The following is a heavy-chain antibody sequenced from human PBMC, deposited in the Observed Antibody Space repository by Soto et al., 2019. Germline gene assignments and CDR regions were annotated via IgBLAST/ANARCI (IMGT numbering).Heavy chain of an antibody. CDR3: ARVLLWFGELLSHYYYCMDV. CDR2: ISAYNGNT. Sequence: ASVKVSCKASGYTFTSYGISWVRQAPGQGLEWMGWISAYNGNTNYAQKLQGRVTMTTDTSTSTAYMELRSLRSDDTAVYYCARVLLWFGELLSHYYYCMDVWGQGTTVTVSS. V-gene: IGHV1-18*01. D-gene: IGHD3-10*01. CDR1: GYTFTSYG. J-gene: IGHJ6*02.